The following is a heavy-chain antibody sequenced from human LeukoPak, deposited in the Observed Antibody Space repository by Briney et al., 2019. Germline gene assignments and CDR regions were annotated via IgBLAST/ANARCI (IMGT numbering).Heavy chain of an antibody. CDR1: GGSISSVNYY. CDR3: ARHRGGYNFPFDY. Sequence: SETLSLTCTVSGGSISSVNYYWGWIRQPPGKGLEWIGTIYYTGSTYYNPSLKSRVTIFVDTSKNQFSLNLTSVTAADTALYYCARHRGGYNFPFDYWGQGTLVTVSS. J-gene: IGHJ4*02. D-gene: IGHD5-24*01. V-gene: IGHV4-39*01. CDR2: IYYTGST.